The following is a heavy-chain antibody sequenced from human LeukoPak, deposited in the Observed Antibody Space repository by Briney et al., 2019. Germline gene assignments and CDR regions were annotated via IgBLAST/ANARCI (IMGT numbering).Heavy chain of an antibody. CDR1: AYSIGSGYY. D-gene: IGHD6-19*01. CDR3: ARRQWLVMGTDY. CDR2: IYHSGST. Sequence: SETLSLTCTVSAYSIGSGYYWGWIRQPPGKGLEWIGSIYHSGSTNYDPSLKSRVTISVGTSKNQFSLKLSSVTAADTAVYYCARRQWLVMGTDYWGQGTLVTVSS. V-gene: IGHV4-38-2*02. J-gene: IGHJ4*02.